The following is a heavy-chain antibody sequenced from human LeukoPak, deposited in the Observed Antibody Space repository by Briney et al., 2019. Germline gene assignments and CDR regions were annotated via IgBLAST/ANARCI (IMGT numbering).Heavy chain of an antibody. CDR3: ARESHVTREDY. V-gene: IGHV1-18*01. D-gene: IGHD3-10*01. Sequence: ASVKVSCKASGYTFTSYGISWVRQAPGQGLEWMGWISANDGNTDYPQKLQGRVTMTTDTSTSTAYMELRSLRSDDTAVYYCARESHVTREDYWGQGTLVAVSS. CDR1: GYTFTSYG. CDR2: ISANDGNT. J-gene: IGHJ4*02.